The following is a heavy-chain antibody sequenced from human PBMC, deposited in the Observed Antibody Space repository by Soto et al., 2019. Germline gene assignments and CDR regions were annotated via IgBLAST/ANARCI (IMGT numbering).Heavy chain of an antibody. CDR2: IYYSGST. CDR1: GSAISSGDYY. D-gene: IGHD5-12*01. CDR3: ARALKMATIARHLDY. J-gene: IGHJ4*02. V-gene: IGHV4-30-4*01. Sequence: TLSLTCTVSGSAISSGDYYWSWIRQPPGKGPEWIGYIYYSGSTYYNPSLKSRVTISVDTSKNQLSLKLSSVTAADTAVYYCARALKMATIARHLDYWGQGTLVTVSS.